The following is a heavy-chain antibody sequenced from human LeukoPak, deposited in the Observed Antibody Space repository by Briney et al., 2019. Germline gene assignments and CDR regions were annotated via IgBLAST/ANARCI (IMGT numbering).Heavy chain of an antibody. CDR3: AKDRDLTGDRKPGYFDC. CDR2: ASGSGGST. J-gene: IGHJ4*02. D-gene: IGHD7-27*01. Sequence: GGSLRLSCAASGFTVSTHYMTWVRRAPGKGLEWVSAASGSGGSTFYAGSVEGRFTISRDNSKNTLYLQMNSLRAEDTAIYYCAKDRDLTGDRKPGYFDCWGQGTLVTVSS. V-gene: IGHV3-23*01. CDR1: GFTVSTHY.